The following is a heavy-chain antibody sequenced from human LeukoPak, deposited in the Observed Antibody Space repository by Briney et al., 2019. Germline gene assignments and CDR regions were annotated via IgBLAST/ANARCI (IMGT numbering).Heavy chain of an antibody. Sequence: SETLSLTCTVSGGSISSSYWSWIRQPAGKGLEWIGRIYTSGSTNYNPSLKSRATMSVDTSKNQFSLKLSSVTAADTAVYYCAREVIAAASFDYWGQGILVTVSS. V-gene: IGHV4-4*07. CDR3: AREVIAAASFDY. D-gene: IGHD6-13*01. CDR1: GGSISSSY. J-gene: IGHJ4*02. CDR2: IYTSGST.